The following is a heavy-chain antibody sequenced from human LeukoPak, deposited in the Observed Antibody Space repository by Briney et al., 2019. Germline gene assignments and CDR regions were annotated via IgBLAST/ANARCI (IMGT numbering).Heavy chain of an antibody. CDR3: ARVRGGTGGDDY. Sequence: GGSLRLSCAASGFTFSSYWMSWVRQGPGKELEWVANINTDGSEKHYVDSVKGRFTISRDNAKNSLYLQMNSLRAEDTAVYYCARVRGGTGGDDYWGQGTLVTVSS. J-gene: IGHJ4*02. V-gene: IGHV3-7*05. D-gene: IGHD3-16*01. CDR2: INTDGSEK. CDR1: GFTFSSYW.